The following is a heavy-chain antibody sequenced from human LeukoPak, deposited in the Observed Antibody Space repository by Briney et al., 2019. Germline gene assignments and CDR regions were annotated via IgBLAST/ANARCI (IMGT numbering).Heavy chain of an antibody. J-gene: IGHJ3*02. CDR3: ARELLWFGELAFDI. Sequence: ASVKVSCKASGYTFSSYAMHWVSQASGQRLEWMGWINAGNGNTKYSQKFQGRVTITRDTSASTDYMELSSLRSEDTAVYYCARELLWFGELAFDIWGQGTMVTVSS. CDR1: GYTFSSYA. D-gene: IGHD3-10*01. V-gene: IGHV1-3*01. CDR2: INAGNGNT.